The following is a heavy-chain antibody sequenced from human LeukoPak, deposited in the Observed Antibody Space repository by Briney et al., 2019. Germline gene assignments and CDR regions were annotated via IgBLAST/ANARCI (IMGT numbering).Heavy chain of an antibody. CDR2: IGGLGGST. Sequence: PGGSLRLSCAASGFTFTNYAMSWVRQAPGKGLEWVSTIGGLGGSTFYADSVKGRFTLSRDNSKKTLFLQINSLRDEDTAVYYCAKGGRENWNYIYSDYWGQGTLVTVSS. D-gene: IGHD1-7*01. J-gene: IGHJ4*02. CDR1: GFTFTNYA. V-gene: IGHV3-23*01. CDR3: AKGGRENWNYIYSDY.